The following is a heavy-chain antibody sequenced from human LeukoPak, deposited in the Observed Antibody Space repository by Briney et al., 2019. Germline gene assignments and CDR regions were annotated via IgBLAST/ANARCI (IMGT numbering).Heavy chain of an antibody. CDR2: FNPKSGAT. Sequence: ASVKVSCKASGYTFTDHYIHWVRQAPGQGLEWMGWFNPKSGATNSAQKFQGRVAMTRDTSISTAYMELSRLRSDDTAVYYCAADPNYYDSGSYGDFFDYWGQGTLVTVSS. D-gene: IGHD3-10*01. CDR3: AADPNYYDSGSYGDFFDY. V-gene: IGHV1-2*02. CDR1: GYTFTDHY. J-gene: IGHJ4*02.